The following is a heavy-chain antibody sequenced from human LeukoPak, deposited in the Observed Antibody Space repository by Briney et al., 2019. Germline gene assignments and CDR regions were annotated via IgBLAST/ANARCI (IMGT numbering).Heavy chain of an antibody. CDR2: ISSSSSTI. D-gene: IGHD3-10*01. CDR1: GFTFSSYS. Sequence: RGSLRLSCAASGFTFSSYSMNWVRQAPGKGLEWVSYISSSSSTIYYADSVKGRFTISRDNAKNSLYLQMNSLRAEDTAVYYCARDSVRGVKAGFAPWGQGTLVTVSS. J-gene: IGHJ5*02. CDR3: ARDSVRGVKAGFAP. V-gene: IGHV3-48*01.